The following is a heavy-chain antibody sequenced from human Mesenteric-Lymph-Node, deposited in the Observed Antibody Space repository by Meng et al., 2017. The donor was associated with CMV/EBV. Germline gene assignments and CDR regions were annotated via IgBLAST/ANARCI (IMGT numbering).Heavy chain of an antibody. Sequence: ESLKISCAASGFTFSSYWMHWVRQAPGKGLVWVSRINSDGSSTSYADSVKGRFTISRDNTKNTLYLQMNSLRAEDTAVYYCARTYPLDAFDIWGQGTMVTVSS. J-gene: IGHJ3*02. CDR3: ARTYPLDAFDI. CDR1: GFTFSSYW. V-gene: IGHV3-74*01. CDR2: INSDGSST.